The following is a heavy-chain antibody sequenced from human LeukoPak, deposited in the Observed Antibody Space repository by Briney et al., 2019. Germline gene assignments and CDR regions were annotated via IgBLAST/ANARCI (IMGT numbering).Heavy chain of an antibody. Sequence: GGSLRLSRAASVFTFSSYVMNWVRQTPGKGLEWVSYISSSGSTIYYADSVKGRFTISRDNAKKSLYLQMNRLRAEDTAVYYCAKGSGSYGQDLYYWGQGTLVTVSS. CDR2: ISSSGSTI. CDR1: VFTFSSYV. D-gene: IGHD3-3*01. CDR3: AKGSGSYGQDLYY. V-gene: IGHV3-48*03. J-gene: IGHJ4*02.